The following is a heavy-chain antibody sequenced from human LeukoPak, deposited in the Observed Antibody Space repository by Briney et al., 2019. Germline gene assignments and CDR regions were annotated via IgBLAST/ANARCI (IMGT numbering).Heavy chain of an antibody. D-gene: IGHD3-22*01. CDR3: ARGFTYYYDSSGYLVYGGTGNDYYYYYMDV. CDR1: GFTFSSYS. CDR2: ISSSSSYI. Sequence: GGSLRLSCAASGFTFSSYSMNWVRQAPGKGLEWVSSISSSSSYIYYAVSVKGRFTISRDNAKNSLYLQMNSLRAEDTAVYYCARGFTYYYDSSGYLVYGGTGNDYYYYYMDVWGKGTTVTVSS. J-gene: IGHJ6*03. V-gene: IGHV3-21*01.